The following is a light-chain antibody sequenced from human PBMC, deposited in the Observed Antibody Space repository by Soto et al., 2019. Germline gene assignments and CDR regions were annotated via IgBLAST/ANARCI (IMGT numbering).Light chain of an antibody. V-gene: IGKV2-28*01. CDR1: QSLLHRNGYNY. CDR2: LGS. J-gene: IGKJ4*01. CDR3: MQALQTPLT. Sequence: DLVMTQSPVSLPVTPGEPASISCRSSQSLLHRNGYNYLDWYLQKPGQSPQLLIYLGSNRASGVPDRISGSGSGTHFTLKISRVEAEDVGVYYCMQALQTPLTFGGGTKVEIK.